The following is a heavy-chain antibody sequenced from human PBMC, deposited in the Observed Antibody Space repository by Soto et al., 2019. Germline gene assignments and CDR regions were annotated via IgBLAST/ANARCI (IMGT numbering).Heavy chain of an antibody. CDR3: AKDHGWLPTDYYGMDV. CDR1: GFTFSSYA. J-gene: IGHJ6*02. CDR2: ISGSGGST. Sequence: GGSLRLSCAASGFTFSSYAMSWVRQAPGKGLEWVSAISGSGGSTYYADSVKGRFTISRDNSKNTLYLQMNSLRAKDTAVYYCAKDHGWLPTDYYGMDVWGQGTTVTV. D-gene: IGHD5-12*01. V-gene: IGHV3-23*01.